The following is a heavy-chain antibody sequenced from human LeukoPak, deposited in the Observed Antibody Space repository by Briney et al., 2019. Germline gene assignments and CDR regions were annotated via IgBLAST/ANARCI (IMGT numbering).Heavy chain of an antibody. V-gene: IGHV1-2*02. CDR1: GYTFTGYY. CDR3: ARGEEGYTATDYYDSSGYFPYFDY. D-gene: IGHD3-22*01. J-gene: IGHJ4*02. Sequence: GASVRVSCKATGYTFTGYYMHWVRQAPGQGLEWMGWINPNSGGTNYAQKFQGRVTMTRDTSISTAYMELSRLRSDDTAVYYCARGEEGYTATDYYDSSGYFPYFDYWGQGTLVTVSS. CDR2: INPNSGGT.